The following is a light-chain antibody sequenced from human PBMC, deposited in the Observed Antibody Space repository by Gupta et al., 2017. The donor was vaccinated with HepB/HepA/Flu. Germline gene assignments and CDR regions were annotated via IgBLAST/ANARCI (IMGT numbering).Light chain of an antibody. Sequence: SSTLTQDPARSVPLGQTVRITCQGDSLRSYYASWYQQKPGQAPVLVIYGKNNRPSGIPDRFSGSSSGNTASLTITGAQAEDEADYYCNARDSSGNVVFGGGTKLTVL. J-gene: IGLJ2*01. CDR1: SLRSYY. V-gene: IGLV3-19*01. CDR2: GKN. CDR3: NARDSSGNVV.